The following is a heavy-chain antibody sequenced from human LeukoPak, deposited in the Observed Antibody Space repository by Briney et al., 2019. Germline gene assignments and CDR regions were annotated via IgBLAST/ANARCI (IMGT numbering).Heavy chain of an antibody. J-gene: IGHJ4*02. V-gene: IGHV3-11*01. D-gene: IGHD3-22*01. CDR1: GFTFSDYY. CDR2: ISSSGSTI. CDR3: ARVVDSSGYPTFDY. Sequence: PGGSLRLSCAASGFTFSDYYMSWLRQAPGKGLEWFSYISSSGSTIYYADSVKGQFTISRDNAKNSLYLQMTRLRAEDPAVYYCARVVDSSGYPTFDYWGQGTLVTVSS.